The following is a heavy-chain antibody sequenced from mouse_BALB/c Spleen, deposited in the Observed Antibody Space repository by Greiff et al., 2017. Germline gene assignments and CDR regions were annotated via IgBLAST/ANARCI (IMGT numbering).Heavy chain of an antibody. CDR2: ISSGGSYT. J-gene: IGHJ2*01. CDR1: GFTFSSYT. CDR3: TRDYY. V-gene: IGHV5-6-4*01. Sequence: DVHLVESGGGLVKPGGSLKLSCAASGFTFSSYTISWVRQTPEKRLEWVATISSGGSYTYYPDSVKGRFTISRDNAKNTLYLQMSSLKSEDTAMYYCTRDYYWGQGTTLTVSS.